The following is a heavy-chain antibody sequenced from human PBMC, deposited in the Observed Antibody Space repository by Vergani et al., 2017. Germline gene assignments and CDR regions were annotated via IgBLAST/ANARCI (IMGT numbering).Heavy chain of an antibody. V-gene: IGHV4-59*01. J-gene: IGHJ6*03. D-gene: IGHD2-15*01. CDR2: IYYSGST. CDR1: GGSISSYY. Sequence: QVQLQESGPGLVKPSETLSLTCTVSGGSISSYYWSWIRQPPGKGLEWIGYIYYSGSTNYNPSLKSRVTISVDTSKNQFSLKLRSVTAADTAVYYCARLVGDLSSGLYYYYYYMDVWGKGTTVTVSS. CDR3: ARLVGDLSSGLYYYYYYMDV.